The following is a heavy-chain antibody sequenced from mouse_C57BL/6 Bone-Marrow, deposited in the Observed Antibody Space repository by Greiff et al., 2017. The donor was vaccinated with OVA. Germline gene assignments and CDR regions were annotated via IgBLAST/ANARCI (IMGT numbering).Heavy chain of an antibody. CDR2: ISSGSSTI. Sequence: EVMLVESGGGLVKPGGSLKLSCAASGFTFSDYGMHWVRQAPEKGLEWVAYISSGSSTIYYADTVTGRFTISRDNAKNTLFRKMTSLGSEDTAMYYCAREVLYLDYWGQGTTLTVSS. V-gene: IGHV5-17*01. CDR3: AREVLYLDY. D-gene: IGHD1-1*01. J-gene: IGHJ2*01. CDR1: GFTFSDYG.